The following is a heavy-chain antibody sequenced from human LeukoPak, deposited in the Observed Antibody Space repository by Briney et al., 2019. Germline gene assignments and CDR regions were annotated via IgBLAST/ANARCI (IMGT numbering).Heavy chain of an antibody. CDR1: GFTLGSYR. CDR3: VRDFYGGEDY. Sequence: AGSLRLSCAASGFTLGSYRMTWVRQPPGKGLEWVGNVKYDGSENYYGDSVKGRFTISRDNAKNSVYLQMISLRDEDTAVYYCVRDFYGGEDYWGQGTLVTVSS. CDR2: VKYDGSEN. J-gene: IGHJ4*02. V-gene: IGHV3-7*01. D-gene: IGHD4-23*01.